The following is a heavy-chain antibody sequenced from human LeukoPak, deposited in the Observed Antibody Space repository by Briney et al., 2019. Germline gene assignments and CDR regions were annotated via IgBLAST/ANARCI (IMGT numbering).Heavy chain of an antibody. Sequence: ASVKVSCKASGGTFSSYAISWVRQAPGQGLEWMGGIIPIFGTANYAQKFQGRVTITADESTRTAYMELSSLRSEDTAVYYCARGIQLWLIDYWGQGTLVTVSS. CDR1: GGTFSSYA. CDR3: ARGIQLWLIDY. J-gene: IGHJ4*02. D-gene: IGHD5-18*01. CDR2: IIPIFGTA. V-gene: IGHV1-69*01.